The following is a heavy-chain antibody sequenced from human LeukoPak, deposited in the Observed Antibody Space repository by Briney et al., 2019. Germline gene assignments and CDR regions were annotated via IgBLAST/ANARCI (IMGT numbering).Heavy chain of an antibody. Sequence: GGSLRLSCAASGFTFSSYSMNWVRQAPGKGLEWVSSISSSSSYIYYADSVKGRFTISRDNAKNSLYLQMNSLRSEDTDVYYCARLAGTPFDYWGQGTLVTVSS. J-gene: IGHJ4*02. CDR3: ARLAGTPFDY. D-gene: IGHD1-1*01. CDR1: GFTFSSYS. CDR2: ISSSSSYI. V-gene: IGHV3-21*01.